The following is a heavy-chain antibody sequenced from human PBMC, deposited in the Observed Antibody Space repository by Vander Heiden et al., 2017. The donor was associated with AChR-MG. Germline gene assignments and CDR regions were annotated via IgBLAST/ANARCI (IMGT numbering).Heavy chain of an antibody. Sequence: QVQLQESGPGLVTPSETLSLTCTVSGGSVSSGSYYWSWIRQPPGKGLEWIGYIYYSGSTNYNPSLKSRVTISVDTSKNQFSLKLSSVTAADTAVYYCARGGDYYGSGSQGDYWGQGTLVTVSS. CDR3: ARGGDYYGSGSQGDY. CDR1: GGSVSSGSYY. D-gene: IGHD3-10*01. V-gene: IGHV4-61*01. J-gene: IGHJ4*02. CDR2: IYYSGST.